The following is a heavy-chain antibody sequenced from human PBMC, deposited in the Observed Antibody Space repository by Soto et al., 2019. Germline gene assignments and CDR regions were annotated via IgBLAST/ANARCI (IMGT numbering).Heavy chain of an antibody. Sequence: QVQLVQSGAEVKKPGSSVKVSCKASGGTFSSYTISWVRQAPGQGLEWMGRIIPILGIANYAQKFQGRVTITADKATSTAYMELSSLRSEDTAVYYCASSVQYSGGCGYWGQGTLVNVSA. CDR2: IIPILGIA. CDR1: GGTFSSYT. J-gene: IGHJ4*02. D-gene: IGHD6-19*01. V-gene: IGHV1-69*02. CDR3: ASSVQYSGGCGY.